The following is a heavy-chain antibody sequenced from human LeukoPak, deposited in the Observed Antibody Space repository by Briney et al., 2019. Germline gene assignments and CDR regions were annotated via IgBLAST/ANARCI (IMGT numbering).Heavy chain of an antibody. D-gene: IGHD4-23*01. V-gene: IGHV1-46*01. Sequence: ASVKVSCKASGYTFTSYYIHWVRQAPGQGLEWMGIINPSGDSTSYAQKFQGRVTMTRDTSTSTVYMELSSLTSEDTAVYYCASWGGGKSDWAQGTLLTVSS. CDR3: ASWGGGKSD. CDR2: INPSGDST. J-gene: IGHJ4*02. CDR1: GYTFTSYY.